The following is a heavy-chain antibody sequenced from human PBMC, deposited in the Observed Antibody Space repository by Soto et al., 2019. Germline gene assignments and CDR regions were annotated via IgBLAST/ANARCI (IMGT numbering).Heavy chain of an antibody. Sequence: QVQLQESGPGLMKPSQTLPLTCTVSGGSISSGGYYWSWIRQHPGKGLEWIGYIYYSGSTYYNPSLKSRVTISVDTSKNQFSLKLSSVTAADTAVYYCAREYYYDSSGYSGDAFDIWGQGTMVTVSS. V-gene: IGHV4-31*03. D-gene: IGHD3-22*01. CDR2: IYYSGST. CDR3: AREYYYDSSGYSGDAFDI. J-gene: IGHJ3*02. CDR1: GGSISSGGYY.